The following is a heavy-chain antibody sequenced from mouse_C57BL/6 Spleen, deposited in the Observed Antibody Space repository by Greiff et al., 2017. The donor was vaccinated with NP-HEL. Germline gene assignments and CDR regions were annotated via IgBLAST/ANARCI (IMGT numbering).Heavy chain of an antibody. Sequence: EVKLVESVAELVRPGASVKLSCTASGFNIKNTYMHWVKQRPEQGLEWIGRIDPANGNTKYAPKFQGKATITADTSSNTAYLQLSSLTSEDTAIYYCASISYGSSPFAYWGQGTLVTVSA. J-gene: IGHJ3*01. CDR3: ASISYGSSPFAY. CDR2: IDPANGNT. D-gene: IGHD1-1*01. CDR1: GFNIKNTY. V-gene: IGHV14-3*01.